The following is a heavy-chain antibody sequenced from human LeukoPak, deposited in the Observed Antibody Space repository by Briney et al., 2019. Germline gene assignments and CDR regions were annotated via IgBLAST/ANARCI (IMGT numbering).Heavy chain of an antibody. D-gene: IGHD3-9*01. CDR2: ISGDGSTT. Sequence: PGGSLRLSCSASEFTFGSYWMHCVRQAPGMGLVWVSRISGDGSTTSYADSVKGRFTISRDNAKNTLYMQMNSLRAEDTAVYYCARLDILTGNYYYFNFWGQGTLVTVSS. J-gene: IGHJ4*02. V-gene: IGHV3-74*01. CDR3: ARLDILTGNYYYFNF. CDR1: EFTFGSYW.